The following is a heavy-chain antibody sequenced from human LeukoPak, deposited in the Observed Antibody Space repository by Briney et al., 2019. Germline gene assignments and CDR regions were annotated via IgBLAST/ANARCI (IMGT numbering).Heavy chain of an antibody. J-gene: IGHJ2*01. D-gene: IGHD5-18*01. CDR3: AKEVGGYSYGYWYFDL. V-gene: IGHV3-23*01. CDR2: ISWNSGSI. CDR1: GFTFSSYW. Sequence: GGSLRLSCAASGFTFSSYWMNWVRQAPGKGLEWVSGISWNSGSIGYADSVKGRFTISRDNSKNTLYLQMNSLRAEDTAVYYCAKEVGGYSYGYWYFDLWGRGTLVTVSS.